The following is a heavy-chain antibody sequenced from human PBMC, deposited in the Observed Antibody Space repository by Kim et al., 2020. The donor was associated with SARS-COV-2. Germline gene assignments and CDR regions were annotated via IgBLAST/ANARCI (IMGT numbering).Heavy chain of an antibody. CDR2: IKSKTDGGTT. V-gene: IGHV3-15*01. CDR3: TTVGPDWSGYPHYYGMDV. Sequence: GGSLRLSCAASGFTFSNAWMSWVRQAPGKGLEWVGRIKSKTDGGTTDYAAPVKGRFTISRDDSKNTLYLQMNSLKTEDTAVYYCTTVGPDWSGYPHYYGMDVWGQGTTVTVSS. D-gene: IGHD3-3*01. CDR1: GFTFSNAW. J-gene: IGHJ6*02.